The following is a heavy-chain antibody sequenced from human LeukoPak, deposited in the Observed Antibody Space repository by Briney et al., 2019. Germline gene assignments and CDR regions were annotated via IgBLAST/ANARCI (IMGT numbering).Heavy chain of an antibody. CDR3: ARHYYYGSGSGYFDY. CDR2: IYPGDSDT. V-gene: IGHV5-51*01. CDR1: RCSFTSYW. Sequence: GESLKISCKGSRCSFTSYWIGWVRQMPGKGLEWMGIIYPGDSDTRYSPSFQGQVTISADKSISTAYLQWSSLKASDTAMYYCARHYYYGSGSGYFDYWGQGTLVTVSS. J-gene: IGHJ4*02. D-gene: IGHD3-10*01.